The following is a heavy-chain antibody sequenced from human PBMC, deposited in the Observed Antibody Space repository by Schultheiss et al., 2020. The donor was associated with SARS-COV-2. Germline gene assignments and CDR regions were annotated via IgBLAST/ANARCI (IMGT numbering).Heavy chain of an antibody. CDR3: ARPMADYYGSGSYFDY. J-gene: IGHJ4*02. V-gene: IGHV3-73*01. CDR2: IRSKANSYAT. CDR1: GFTFSSYS. D-gene: IGHD3-10*01. Sequence: GESLKISCAASGFTFSSYSMNWVRQASGKGLEWVGRIRSKANSYATAYAASVKGRFTISRDNSKNTLYLQMNSLRAEDTAVYYCARPMADYYGSGSYFDYWGQGTLVTVSS.